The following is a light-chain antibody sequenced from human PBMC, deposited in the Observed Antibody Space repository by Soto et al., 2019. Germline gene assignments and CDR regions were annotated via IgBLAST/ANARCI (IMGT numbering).Light chain of an antibody. CDR1: QSVSNN. Sequence: ILMTQSPATLSVSPXXXATLXCRASQSVSNNLAWYQQKPGQAPRLLIYDASTRATGIPARFSGSGSGTEFTLTISGLQSEDFAVYYCQQYNNWPPWTFGQGTKVEIK. CDR3: QQYNNWPPWT. J-gene: IGKJ1*01. V-gene: IGKV3-15*01. CDR2: DAS.